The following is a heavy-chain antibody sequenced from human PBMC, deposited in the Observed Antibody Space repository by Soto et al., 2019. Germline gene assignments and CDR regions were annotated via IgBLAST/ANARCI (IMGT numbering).Heavy chain of an antibody. J-gene: IGHJ6*02. CDR3: ARYYVWGSYRSNYYYYGMDV. V-gene: IGHV4-59*01. CDR1: GGSISSYY. CDR2: IYYSGST. Sequence: SETLSLTCTVSGGSISSYYWSWIRQPPGKGLGWIGYIYYSGSTNYNPSLKSRVTISVDTSKNQFSLKLSSVTAADTAVYYCARYYVWGSYRSNYYYYGMDVWGQGTTVTVSS. D-gene: IGHD3-16*02.